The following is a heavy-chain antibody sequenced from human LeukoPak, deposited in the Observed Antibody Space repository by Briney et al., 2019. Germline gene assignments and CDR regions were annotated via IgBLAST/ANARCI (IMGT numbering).Heavy chain of an antibody. Sequence: GSLRLSCAASGFTFSSYSMNWVRQALGKGLEWVSSISSSSSYIYYADSVKGRFTISRDNAKNSLYLQMNSLRAEDTAVYYCASEGSRVRGQGTLVTVSS. CDR2: ISSSSSYI. D-gene: IGHD1-1*01. V-gene: IGHV3-21*01. J-gene: IGHJ4*02. CDR1: GFTFSSYS. CDR3: ASEGSRV.